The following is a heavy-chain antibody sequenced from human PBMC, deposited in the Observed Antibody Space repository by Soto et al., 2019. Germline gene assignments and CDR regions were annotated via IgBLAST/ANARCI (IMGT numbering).Heavy chain of an antibody. V-gene: IGHV1-69*01. CDR2: IIPIFDTP. J-gene: IGHJ4*02. CDR1: GGTFNMYA. CDR3: ARSIGSGGVIVGFDY. D-gene: IGHD3-16*02. Sequence: QVQLVQSGAEVRKPGSAVRVSCKASGGTFNMYAMNWVRQAPGQGLEWMAGIIPIFDTPRYSQQFQGRVTITVDESTSTDYMELSSLRSEDTTIYYCARSIGSGGVIVGFDYWGQGTLVTVAS.